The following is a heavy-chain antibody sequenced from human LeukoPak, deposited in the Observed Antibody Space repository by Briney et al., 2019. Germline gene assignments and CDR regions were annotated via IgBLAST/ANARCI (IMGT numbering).Heavy chain of an antibody. Sequence: SETLSLTCTVSGGSISSSSYYWGWIRQPPGKGLEWIGSIYYSGSTYYNPSLKSRVTISVDTSKNQFSLKLSSVTAADTAVYYCARWGIAAAGRDYWGQGTLVTVSS. D-gene: IGHD6-13*01. CDR1: GGSISSSSYY. J-gene: IGHJ4*02. CDR3: ARWGIAAAGRDY. CDR2: IYYSGST. V-gene: IGHV4-39*01.